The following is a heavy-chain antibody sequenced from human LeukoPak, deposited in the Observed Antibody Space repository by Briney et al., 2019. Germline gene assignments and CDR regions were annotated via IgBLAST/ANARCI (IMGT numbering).Heavy chain of an antibody. CDR1: GYTFTSYG. D-gene: IGHD3-3*01. J-gene: IGHJ6*04. Sequence: ASVKVSCKASGYTFTSYGISWVRQAPGQGLEWMGRINPSSGGTNYAQKFQGRVTMTRDTSISTAYMELSRLRSDDTAVYYCARVPVWSGFDVWGKGTTVTVSS. CDR2: INPSSGGT. V-gene: IGHV1-2*06. CDR3: ARVPVWSGFDV.